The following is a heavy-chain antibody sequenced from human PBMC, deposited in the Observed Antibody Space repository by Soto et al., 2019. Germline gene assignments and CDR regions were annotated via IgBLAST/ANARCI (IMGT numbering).Heavy chain of an antibody. CDR3: ATFRIAARRYYYYYCGMDV. D-gene: IGHD6-6*01. Sequence: ASVKVSCKVSGYTLTELSMHWVRQAPGKGLEWMGGFDPEDGETIYAQKFQGRVTMTEDTSTDTAYMELSSLRSEDTAVYYCATFRIAARRYYYYYCGMDVWGQGTTVTVSS. CDR2: FDPEDGET. J-gene: IGHJ6*02. CDR1: GYTLTELS. V-gene: IGHV1-24*01.